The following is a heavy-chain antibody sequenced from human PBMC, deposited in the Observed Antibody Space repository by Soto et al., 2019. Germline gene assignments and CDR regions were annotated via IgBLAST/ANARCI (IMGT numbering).Heavy chain of an antibody. V-gene: IGHV1-3*01. CDR3: ARVPPWGNSAGDYYIQHYDS. J-gene: IGHJ4*02. Sequence: ASVKVSCKSSGFTFTSYAIHWLRQAPGQRPQWMGWINGGSGNTKYTQDFQGRVTFTRDTFATTAYLELSSLRSEDTAVYYCARVPPWGNSAGDYYIQHYDSWGQGTPVTVSS. CDR1: GFTFTSYA. CDR2: INGGSGNT. D-gene: IGHD3-10*01.